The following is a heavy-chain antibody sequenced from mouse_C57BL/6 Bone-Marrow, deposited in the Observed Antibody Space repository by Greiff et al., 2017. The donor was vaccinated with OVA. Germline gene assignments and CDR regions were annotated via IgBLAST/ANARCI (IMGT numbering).Heavy chain of an antibody. CDR1: GYSITSGYY. J-gene: IGHJ3*01. D-gene: IGHD1-2*01. CDR3: AREVHP. CDR2: ISYDGSN. Sequence: EVQVVESGPGLVKPSQSLSLTCSVTGYSITSGYYWNWIRQFPGNKLEWMGYISYDGSNNYNPSLKNRISITRDTSKNQFFLKLNSVTTEDTATYYCAREVHPWGQGTLVTVSA. V-gene: IGHV3-6*01.